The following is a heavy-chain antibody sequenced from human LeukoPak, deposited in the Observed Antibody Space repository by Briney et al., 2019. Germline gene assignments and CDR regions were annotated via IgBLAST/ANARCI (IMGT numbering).Heavy chain of an antibody. Sequence: GGSLRLSCAASGLTVSSNYMSWVPQAPGRGLVWVSVIYTGGSTNYADSVKGRFTISRDNSKNTLYLQMNSLRAEDTAVFYCARDGTYTDYDPDFDIWGQGTLVTVSS. CDR3: ARDGTYTDYDPDFDI. V-gene: IGHV3-66*01. D-gene: IGHD5-12*01. J-gene: IGHJ4*02. CDR1: GLTVSSNY. CDR2: IYTGGST.